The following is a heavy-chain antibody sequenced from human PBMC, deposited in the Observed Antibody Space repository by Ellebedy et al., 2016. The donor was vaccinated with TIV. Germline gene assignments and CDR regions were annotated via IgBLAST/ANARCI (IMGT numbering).Heavy chain of an antibody. CDR3: ARDVGLGNFWFDP. V-gene: IGHV1-2*02. J-gene: IGHJ5*02. D-gene: IGHD1-7*01. CDR2: INPNSGGT. CDR1: GYTFTAYY. Sequence: AASVKVSCKASGYTFTAYYMHWVRQAPGQGLEWMGWINPNSGGTNYAQKFQGRVTMTRDTSISTAYMELSRLRSDDTDVYYCARDVGLGNFWFDPWGQGTLVTVSS.